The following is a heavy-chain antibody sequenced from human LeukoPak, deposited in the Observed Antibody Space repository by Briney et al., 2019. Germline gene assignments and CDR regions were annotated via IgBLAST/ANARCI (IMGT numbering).Heavy chain of an antibody. CDR2: FDPEDGET. CDR1: GYTLTELS. D-gene: IGHD5-12*01. Sequence: ASVKVSCKVSGYTLTELSMHWVRQAPGKGLEWMGGFDPEDGETIYAQKFQGRVTITADESTSTAYMELSSLRSEDTAVYYCARDPGDIVATKGFDYWGQGTLVTVSS. J-gene: IGHJ4*02. V-gene: IGHV1-24*01. CDR3: ARDPGDIVATKGFDY.